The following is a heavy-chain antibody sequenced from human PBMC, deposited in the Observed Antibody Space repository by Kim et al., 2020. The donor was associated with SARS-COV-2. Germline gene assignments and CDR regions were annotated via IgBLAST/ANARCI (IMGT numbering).Heavy chain of an antibody. D-gene: IGHD3-10*01. CDR3: ARDSNGSGSYYEGWVDP. Sequence: ASVKVSCKASGYSFTSFGVTWVRQAPGQGLEWMGWISAYTGDTKYAEGIKGRVTLTTDTSSATAYLELRSLRSDDTAVYYCARDSNGSGSYYEGWVDPWGQGTQVTVSS. CDR2: ISAYTGDT. J-gene: IGHJ5*02. CDR1: GYSFTSFG. V-gene: IGHV1-18*01.